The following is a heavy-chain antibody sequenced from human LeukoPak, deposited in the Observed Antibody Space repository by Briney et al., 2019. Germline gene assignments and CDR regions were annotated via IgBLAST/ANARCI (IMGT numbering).Heavy chain of an antibody. Sequence: PGGSLRISCAASGFTFRSYTMNWVRQAPGKGLQWVSSITSGSDYIYYADSVRGRFTISRDNAKNSLYLQMNSLSPEDTAMYYCVRDSSFSNNWGQGTLVAVSS. V-gene: IGHV3-21*06. CDR1: GFTFRSYT. D-gene: IGHD2/OR15-2a*01. CDR3: VRDSSFSNN. J-gene: IGHJ4*02. CDR2: ITSGSDYI.